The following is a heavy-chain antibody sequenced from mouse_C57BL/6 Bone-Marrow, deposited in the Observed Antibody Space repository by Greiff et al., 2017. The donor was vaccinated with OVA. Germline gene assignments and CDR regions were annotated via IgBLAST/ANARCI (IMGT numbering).Heavy chain of an antibody. CDR1: GYTFTSYW. D-gene: IGHD1-1*01. CDR3: ASPYYYGSPWFAY. V-gene: IGHV1-55*01. J-gene: IGHJ3*01. Sequence: QVQLQQSGAELVKPGASVKMSCKASGYTFTSYWITWVKQRPGQGLEWIGDIYPGSGSTNYNEKFKSKATLTVDTSSSTAYMQLSSLTSEDSAVYYCASPYYYGSPWFAYWGQGTLVTVSA. CDR2: IYPGSGST.